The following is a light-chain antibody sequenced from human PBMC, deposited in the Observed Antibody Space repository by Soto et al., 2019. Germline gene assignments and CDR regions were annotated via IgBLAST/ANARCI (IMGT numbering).Light chain of an antibody. CDR2: GAS. CDR3: QQYMNWPT. CDR1: QSISRN. J-gene: IGKJ5*01. Sequence: EVVMTQSPAGLSASPGERATLSCRASQSISRNLAWYQQKPGQPPRLLIFGASTRVAGIPARFSGSGSGTEFSLTISSLQSEDFAVYYCQQYMNWPTFGQGTRLGL. V-gene: IGKV3-15*01.